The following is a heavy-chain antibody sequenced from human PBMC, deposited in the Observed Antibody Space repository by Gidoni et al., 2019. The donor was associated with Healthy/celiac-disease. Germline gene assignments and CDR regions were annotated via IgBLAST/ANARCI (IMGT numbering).Heavy chain of an antibody. J-gene: IGHJ6*02. CDR2: INHSGST. CDR1: GGSFSGYY. V-gene: IGHV4-34*01. CDR3: AREVGVTPYYYYGMDV. D-gene: IGHD3-16*01. Sequence: QVQLQQWGAGLLKPSETLSLTSAVYGGSFSGYYWSWIRQPPGKGLEWIGEINHSGSTNYNPSLKSRVTISVDTSKNQFSLKLSSVTAADTAVYYCAREVGVTPYYYYGMDVWGQGTTVTVSS.